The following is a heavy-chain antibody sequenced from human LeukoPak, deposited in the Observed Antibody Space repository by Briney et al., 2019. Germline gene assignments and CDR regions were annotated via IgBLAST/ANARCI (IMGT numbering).Heavy chain of an antibody. CDR1: GFTFSSHD. Sequence: GGSLRLSCAASGFTFSSHDMHWVRQPTGKGLEWVSTVGTAGEAYYPGSVKGRFTISRENAKNSLYLQMNGLRAGDTAVYYCARGPYCSAGSCYPRDYYYYYMDVWGKGTTVIVSS. V-gene: IGHV3-13*01. CDR3: ARGPYCSAGSCYPRDYYYYYMDV. J-gene: IGHJ6*03. CDR2: VGTAGEA. D-gene: IGHD2-15*01.